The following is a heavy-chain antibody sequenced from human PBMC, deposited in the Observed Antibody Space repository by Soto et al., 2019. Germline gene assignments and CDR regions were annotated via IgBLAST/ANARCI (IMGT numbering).Heavy chain of an antibody. J-gene: IGHJ4*02. D-gene: IGHD1-26*01. V-gene: IGHV3-30-3*01. CDR3: ARDWAKYEWELERLDY. CDR1: GFTFSTYV. CDR2: VSYDGNNK. Sequence: QVQLVESGGGVVQPGRSLRLSCAASGFTFSTYVMHWVRQAPGKGLEWVAVVSYDGNNKYYADSVKGRFSISRDNSKNXLYLEMSGRRAEDTGGYYCARDWAKYEWELERLDYWGRGTLVTVSS.